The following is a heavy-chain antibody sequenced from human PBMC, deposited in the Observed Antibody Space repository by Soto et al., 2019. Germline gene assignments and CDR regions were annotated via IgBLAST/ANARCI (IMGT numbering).Heavy chain of an antibody. CDR1: GDSITSSSYY. CDR3: ARSTIAPRLYMYPFDS. CDR2: IYYDGNT. V-gene: IGHV4-39*01. Sequence: QKQLQESGPGLVKPSETLSLTCTVSGDSITSSSYYWGWIRQSPGKGLECIANIYYDGNTYYNPSLKSRVNISLDTSKNQFSLTLNSVTAADTAVYYCARSTIAPRLYMYPFDSWGQGTLVTVSS. J-gene: IGHJ4*02. D-gene: IGHD6-6*01.